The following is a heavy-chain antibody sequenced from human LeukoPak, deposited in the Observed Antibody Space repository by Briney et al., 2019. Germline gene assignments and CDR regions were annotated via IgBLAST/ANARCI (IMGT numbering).Heavy chain of an antibody. CDR2: ISYDGSNK. J-gene: IGHJ4*02. D-gene: IGHD4-17*01. Sequence: GRSLRLSCAASGFTFSSYAMHWVRQAPGKGLEWVAVISYDGSNKYYADSVKGRFTISRDNSKNTLYLQMNSLRAEDTAVYYCARDRVYGDYSLTFDYWGQGTLVTVSS. CDR3: ARDRVYGDYSLTFDY. V-gene: IGHV3-30-3*01. CDR1: GFTFSSYA.